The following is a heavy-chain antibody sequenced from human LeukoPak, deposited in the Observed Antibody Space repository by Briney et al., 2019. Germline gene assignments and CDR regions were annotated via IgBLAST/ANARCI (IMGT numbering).Heavy chain of an antibody. Sequence: GESLKISCKGSGYSFTSYWIGWVRQMPGKGLEWMGIIYPGDSDTRYSPSFQGQVTISADKSISTAYLQWSSLKASDTAMYYCASSRDSSGYFSEGPDAFDIWGQGTMVTVSS. V-gene: IGHV5-51*01. CDR1: GYSFTSYW. CDR2: IYPGDSDT. CDR3: ASSRDSSGYFSEGPDAFDI. D-gene: IGHD3-22*01. J-gene: IGHJ3*02.